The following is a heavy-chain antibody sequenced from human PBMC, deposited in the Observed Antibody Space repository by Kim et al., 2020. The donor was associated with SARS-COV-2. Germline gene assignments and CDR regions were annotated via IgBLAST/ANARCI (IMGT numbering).Heavy chain of an antibody. D-gene: IGHD3-3*01. Sequence: ASVKVSCKASGASLSEVSVHWVRQIPGKGPEWMGGFDPERQTVVTAENFRGRVLMTDDLETETAHMELTSLTSEDTAIYYCAASSISAFGSTLPGVGPLNTWGQGTLVSVSS. V-gene: IGHV1-24*01. CDR3: AASSISAFGSTLPGVGPLNT. CDR1: GASLSEVS. J-gene: IGHJ4*03. CDR2: FDPERQTV.